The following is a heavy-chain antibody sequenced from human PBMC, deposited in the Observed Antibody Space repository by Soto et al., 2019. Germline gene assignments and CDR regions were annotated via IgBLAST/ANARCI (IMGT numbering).Heavy chain of an antibody. J-gene: IGHJ4*02. Sequence: QVQLQQWGAGLLKPSETLSLTCAVYGGSFSGYYWSWIRQPPGKGLEWSGEINHSGSTNYNPSLKSRVTISVGTSKNQFSLKLSSVTAADTAVYYCARGRGYCSGGSCYRAPSAFDYWGQGTLVTVSS. CDR1: GGSFSGYY. CDR2: INHSGST. V-gene: IGHV4-34*01. D-gene: IGHD2-15*01. CDR3: ARGRGYCSGGSCYRAPSAFDY.